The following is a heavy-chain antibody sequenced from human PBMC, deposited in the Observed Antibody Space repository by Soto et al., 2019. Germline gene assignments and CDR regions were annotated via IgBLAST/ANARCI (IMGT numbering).Heavy chain of an antibody. V-gene: IGHV3-23*01. Sequence: PGGSLRLSCAASGFTFSNYAMSWVRQAPGKGLEWVSAISGNGASTYYADSVKGRFTISRDNSRNTLYLQMNSLRAVDTAVYYCERVDFKVGGAIDYWGQGTLVTVSS. J-gene: IGHJ4*02. CDR1: GFTFSNYA. D-gene: IGHD1-26*01. CDR3: ERVDFKVGGAIDY. CDR2: ISGNGAST.